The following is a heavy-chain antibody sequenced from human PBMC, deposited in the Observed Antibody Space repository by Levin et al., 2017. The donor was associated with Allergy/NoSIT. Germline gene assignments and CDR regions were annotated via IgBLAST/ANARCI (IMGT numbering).Heavy chain of an antibody. CDR3: ARDYGSGRWGWFDP. V-gene: IGHV3-33*01. J-gene: IGHJ5*02. Sequence: GGSLRLSCAASGFTFSSYGMHWVRQAPGKGLEWVAVIWYDGSNKYYADSVKGRFTISRDNSKNTLYLQMNSLRAEDTAVYYCARDYGSGRWGWFDPWGQGTLVTVSS. CDR1: GFTFSSYG. D-gene: IGHD3-10*01. CDR2: IWYDGSNK.